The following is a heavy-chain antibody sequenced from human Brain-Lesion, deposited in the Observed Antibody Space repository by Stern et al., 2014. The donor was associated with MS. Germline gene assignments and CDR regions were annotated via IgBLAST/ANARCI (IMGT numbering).Heavy chain of an antibody. CDR1: GYTITSAAFS. CDR2: VYDGGSP. Sequence: VQLVESGSGLEKPSPTLSLTCRASGYTITSAAFSWTWIRPAPGHGREWIGYVYDGGSPLYNPSLRSRVNISVDTSKNQFSLRLNSVTAADTAVYYCARGRSRVHPPLDPWGQGTLVTVSS. D-gene: IGHD2-2*01. CDR3: ARGRSRVHPPLDP. J-gene: IGHJ5*02. V-gene: IGHV4-30-4*08.